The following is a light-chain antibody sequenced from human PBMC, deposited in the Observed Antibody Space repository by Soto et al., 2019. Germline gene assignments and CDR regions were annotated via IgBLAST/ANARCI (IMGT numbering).Light chain of an antibody. CDR1: QSVSSNC. CDR3: QRYGTSPPT. Sequence: EILLTQSPCTLSWSPGERATLSCGASQSVSSNCLAWYQQKTGQAPRLLIYGASTRATGFPDRFSGSGSGTDFTLTISSLETEDFAVYVCQRYGTSPPTFGQGTKVDIK. V-gene: IGKV3-20*01. J-gene: IGKJ1*01. CDR2: GAS.